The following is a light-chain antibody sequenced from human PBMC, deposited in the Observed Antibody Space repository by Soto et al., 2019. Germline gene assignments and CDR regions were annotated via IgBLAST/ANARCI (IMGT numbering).Light chain of an antibody. J-gene: IGLJ2*01. CDR2: LNSDGSH. CDR3: QSYDSILNGVI. CDR1: SGHSTYA. Sequence: QAVVTQSPSASASLGASVKLTCTLSSGHSTYAIAWHQQQPEKGPRYLMKLNSDGSHSKGDGIPDRFSGSSSGAERYLSISSLQSEDEAEYYCQSYDSILNGVIFGGGTKLTVL. V-gene: IGLV4-69*01.